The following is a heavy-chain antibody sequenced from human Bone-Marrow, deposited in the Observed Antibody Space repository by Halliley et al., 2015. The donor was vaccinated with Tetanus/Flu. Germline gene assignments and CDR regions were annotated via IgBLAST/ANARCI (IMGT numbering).Heavy chain of an antibody. CDR1: GGSFSGYY. V-gene: IGHV4-34*01. Sequence: LRLSCAVYGGSFSGYYWGWIRRPPGKGLEWIGEINHSGSTNYNPSLKSRVTISVDTSKNQFSLKLSSVTAADTAVYYCMLMGTAMVKALDYWGQGTLVTVSS. J-gene: IGHJ4*02. CDR3: MLMGTAMVKALDY. D-gene: IGHD5-18*01. CDR2: INHSGST.